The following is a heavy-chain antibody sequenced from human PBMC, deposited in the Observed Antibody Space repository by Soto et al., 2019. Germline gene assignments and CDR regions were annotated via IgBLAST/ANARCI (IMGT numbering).Heavy chain of an antibody. CDR1: GYTFTSYG. CDR2: IVVGSGNT. J-gene: IGHJ4*02. D-gene: IGHD3-22*01. V-gene: IGHV1-58*02. Sequence: SVKVSCKASGYTFTSYGISWVRQARGQRLEWIGWIVVGSGNTNYAQKFQERVTITRDMSTSTAYMELSRLRSEDTAVYYCASHYDSSGYYYRGLDYWGQGTLVTVSS. CDR3: ASHYDSSGYYYRGLDY.